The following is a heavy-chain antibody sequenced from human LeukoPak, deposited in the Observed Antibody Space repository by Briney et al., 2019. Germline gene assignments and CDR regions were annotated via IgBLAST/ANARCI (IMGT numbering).Heavy chain of an antibody. CDR2: IKYGGSAT. CDR1: GFTFSNYW. V-gene: IGHV3-74*01. J-gene: IGHJ4*02. CDR3: ASLTPDY. D-gene: IGHD4-23*01. Sequence: GGSLRLSCAASGFTFSNYWMHWIRQVPGKGLVWVSHIKYGGSATNYADSVKGRFTISRDNAKNTLYLQMNSLRAEDTAVYYCASLTPDYWGQGTLVTVSS.